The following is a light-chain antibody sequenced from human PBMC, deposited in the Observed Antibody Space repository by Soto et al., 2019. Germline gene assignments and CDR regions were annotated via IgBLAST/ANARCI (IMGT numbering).Light chain of an antibody. J-gene: IGKJ1*01. Sequence: EIVLTQSPGTLSLSPGERATLSCRASLSVSSSYLAWYQQKPGQAPRLLIYGASSRATGIPDRFSGSGSGTDFTLTISGLEPEEFAVYYCQQYGSTPGTFGQGTKVDIK. CDR1: LSVSSSY. CDR3: QQYGSTPGT. V-gene: IGKV3-20*01. CDR2: GAS.